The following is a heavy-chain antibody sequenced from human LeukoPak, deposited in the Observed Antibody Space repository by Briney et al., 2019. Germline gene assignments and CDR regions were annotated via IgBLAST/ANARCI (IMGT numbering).Heavy chain of an antibody. Sequence: ASVKVSCKASGYTFTDYYIHWVRQAPGQGLEWMGWINPNNSGTNYAQKFQGRVTMTRDTSISTAYVELSSLRSYDTAVYYSARRFCFSSSCYTVSFDPWGQGTLVTVSS. V-gene: IGHV1-2*02. D-gene: IGHD2-2*02. CDR2: INPNNSGT. CDR3: ARRFCFSSSCYTVSFDP. CDR1: GYTFTDYY. J-gene: IGHJ5*02.